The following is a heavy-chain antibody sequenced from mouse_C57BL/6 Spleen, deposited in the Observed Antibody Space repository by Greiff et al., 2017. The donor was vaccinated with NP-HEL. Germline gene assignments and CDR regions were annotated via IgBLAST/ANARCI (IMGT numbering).Heavy chain of an antibody. CDR3: ARNGKYSNYVDWYFDV. CDR1: GFTFSSYG. J-gene: IGHJ1*03. Sequence: EVKLVESGGDLVKPGGSLKLSCAASGFTFSSYGMSWVRQTPDKRLEWVATISSGGSYTYYPDSVKGRFTISRDNAKNTLYLQMSSLKSEDTAMYYCARNGKYSNYVDWYFDVWGTGTTVTVSS. D-gene: IGHD2-5*01. V-gene: IGHV5-6*01. CDR2: ISSGGSYT.